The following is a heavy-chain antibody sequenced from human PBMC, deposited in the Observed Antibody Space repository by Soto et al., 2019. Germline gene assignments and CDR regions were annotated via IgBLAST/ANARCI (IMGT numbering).Heavy chain of an antibody. Sequence: QVQLVQSGAEVKKPGSSVKVSCEASGGTFSSYSFSWVRQAPGQGLEWMGRVIPILGMANYAQKFQGRVTITADKSTSTVYMEMSSRRSEDTAVYYCARGGAVVVPGAVDRHNWFDPWGQGTLVTVSS. CDR2: VIPILGMA. CDR3: ARGGAVVVPGAVDRHNWFDP. V-gene: IGHV1-69*02. CDR1: GGTFSSYS. D-gene: IGHD2-2*01. J-gene: IGHJ5*02.